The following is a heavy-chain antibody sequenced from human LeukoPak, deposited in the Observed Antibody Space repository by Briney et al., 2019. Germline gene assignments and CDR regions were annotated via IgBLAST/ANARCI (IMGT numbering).Heavy chain of an antibody. D-gene: IGHD4-23*01. CDR3: ARAPYGGNSRYFDY. Sequence: GGSLRLSCAVSGFTFGTYNMNWVRQAPGKGLEWVSSISSSSSYIYYADSVKGRFTISRDNAKNSLYLQMNSLRAEDTAVYYCARAPYGGNSRYFDYWGQGTLVTVSS. CDR1: GFTFGTYN. J-gene: IGHJ4*02. CDR2: ISSSSSYI. V-gene: IGHV3-21*01.